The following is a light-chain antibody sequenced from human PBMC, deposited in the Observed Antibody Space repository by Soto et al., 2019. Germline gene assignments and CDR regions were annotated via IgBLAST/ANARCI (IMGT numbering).Light chain of an antibody. Sequence: DIQMTQSPSSLSASVGDRVTITCRASQSISSYLNWYQQKPGKAPKLLIYAASSLQSGVPSRFSGSGAGTDFTLTISSLQPEDFATYYGQQSYSTPITFGQGTRLEIK. J-gene: IGKJ5*01. CDR1: QSISSY. CDR2: AAS. V-gene: IGKV1-39*01. CDR3: QQSYSTPIT.